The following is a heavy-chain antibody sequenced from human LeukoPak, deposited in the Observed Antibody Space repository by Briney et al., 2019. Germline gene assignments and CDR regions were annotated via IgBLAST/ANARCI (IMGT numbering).Heavy chain of an antibody. Sequence: GSLRLSCAASGFTVSSNYMSWVRQAPGKGLEWVSVINSGGSTYYADSVKGRFTISRDTSKNTLYLQMNSLRAEDTAVYYCAKDGIVVVPAAINYMDVWGKGTTVTISS. CDR1: GFTVSSNY. V-gene: IGHV3-66*01. D-gene: IGHD2-2*01. CDR2: INSGGST. CDR3: AKDGIVVVPAAINYMDV. J-gene: IGHJ6*03.